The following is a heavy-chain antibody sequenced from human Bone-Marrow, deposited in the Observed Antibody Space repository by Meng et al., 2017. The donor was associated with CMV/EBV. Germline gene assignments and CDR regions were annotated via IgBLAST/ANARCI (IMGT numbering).Heavy chain of an antibody. CDR1: GYTFTSYY. J-gene: IGHJ6*02. V-gene: IGHV1-46*01. CDR3: AKSGGSGSYFRIGGVGGMDV. Sequence: ASVKVSCKASGYTFTSYYMHWVRQAPGQGLEGMGIINPSGGSTSYSQKFQGRVTITRDTSTSTVYMQLSSLRSEDTAVYYCAKSGGSGSYFRIGGVGGMDVWGQGNTVTVSS. CDR2: INPSGGST. D-gene: IGHD3-10*01.